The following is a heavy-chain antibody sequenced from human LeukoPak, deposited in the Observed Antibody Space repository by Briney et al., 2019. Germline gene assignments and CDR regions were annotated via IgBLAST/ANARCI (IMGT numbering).Heavy chain of an antibody. J-gene: IGHJ4*02. CDR1: GYTFTGYY. CDR2: IKPNSGGT. CDR3: ARVRTDCSSTSCYAVGLVY. V-gene: IGHV1-2*02. D-gene: IGHD2-2*01. Sequence: ASVKVSCKASGYTFTGYYMHWVRQAPGQELEWMRWIKPNSGGTNYAQKFQGRVTMTRDTSISTAYMELSRLRSDDTAVYYCARVRTDCSSTSCYAVGLVYWGQGTLVTVSS.